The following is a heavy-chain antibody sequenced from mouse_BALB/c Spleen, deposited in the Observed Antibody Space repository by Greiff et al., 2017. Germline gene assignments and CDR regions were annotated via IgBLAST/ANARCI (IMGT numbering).Heavy chain of an antibody. D-gene: IGHD2-14*01. CDR3: AREDRYDFDY. V-gene: IGHV5-6*01. CDR1: GFTFSSYG. Sequence: EVQLVESGGDLVKPGGSLKLSCAASGFTFSSYGMSWVRQTPDKRLEWVATISSGGSYTYYPDSVKGRFTISRDNAKNTLYLQMSSLKSEDTAMYYCAREDRYDFDYWGQGTTLTVSS. J-gene: IGHJ2*01. CDR2: ISSGGSYT.